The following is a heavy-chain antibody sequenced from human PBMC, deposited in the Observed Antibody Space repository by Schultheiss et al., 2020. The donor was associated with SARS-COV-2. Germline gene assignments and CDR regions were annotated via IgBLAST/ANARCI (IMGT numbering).Heavy chain of an antibody. D-gene: IGHD5-12*01. CDR2: IYYSGST. J-gene: IGHJ6*02. CDR3: ARDRRRSGYDSRVQTSYYGMDV. Sequence: SQTLSLTCTVSGGSVSSGSYYWSWIRQPPGKGLEWIGYIYYSGSTNYNPSLKSRITISVDTSKNQFSLKLSSVTAADTAVYYCARDRRRSGYDSRVQTSYYGMDVWGQGTTVTVSS. V-gene: IGHV4-61*01. CDR1: GGSVSSGSYY.